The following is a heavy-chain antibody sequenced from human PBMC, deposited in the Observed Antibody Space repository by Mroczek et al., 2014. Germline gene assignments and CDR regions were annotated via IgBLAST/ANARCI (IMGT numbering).Heavy chain of an antibody. V-gene: IGHV1-18*01. D-gene: IGHD2-2*01. CDR2: ISAYNGDT. Sequence: LVQSGAEVKKPEASVKVSCKASGYTFISHGITWVRQAPGQGLEWMGWISAYNGDTNYAQKFQDRVTMTTDTSTSTAYMELRSLRSDDTATYYCARGGYCTSSSCYGGMDVWGQGTTVTVS. CDR1: GYTFISHG. J-gene: IGHJ6*02. CDR3: ARGGYCTSSSCYGGMDV.